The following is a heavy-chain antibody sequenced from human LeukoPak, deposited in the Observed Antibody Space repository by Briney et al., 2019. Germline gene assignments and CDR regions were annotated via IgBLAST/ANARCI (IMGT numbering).Heavy chain of an antibody. CDR2: IYYSGST. Sequence: SETLSLTCTVSGGSISSYYWSWIRQPPGKGLEWIGYIYYSGSTNYNPSLKSRVTISVDTSKNQFSLKLSSVTAADTAVYYCARDCGGDCYHDAFDIWGQGTMVTVSS. CDR1: GGSISSYY. V-gene: IGHV4-59*12. J-gene: IGHJ3*02. CDR3: ARDCGGDCYHDAFDI. D-gene: IGHD2-21*02.